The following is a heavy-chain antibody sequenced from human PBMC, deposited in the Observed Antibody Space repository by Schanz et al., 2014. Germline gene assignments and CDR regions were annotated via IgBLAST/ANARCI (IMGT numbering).Heavy chain of an antibody. CDR1: GFTFGDYA. D-gene: IGHD3-10*01. CDR2: IVGSGDST. V-gene: IGHV3-23*04. Sequence: EVQLVESGGGLVKPGRSLRLSCTASGFTFGDYAMSWFRQAPGKGLEWVSHIVGSGDSTYYADSVKGRFTISRDNSKNTLYLQMNSLRAEDTAVYYCAKDDVWASGSYYDYWGQGTLVTVSS. CDR3: AKDDVWASGSYYDY. J-gene: IGHJ4*02.